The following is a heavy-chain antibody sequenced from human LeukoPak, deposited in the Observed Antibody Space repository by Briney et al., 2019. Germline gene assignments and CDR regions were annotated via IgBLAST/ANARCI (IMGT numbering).Heavy chain of an antibody. V-gene: IGHV3-9*01. CDR2: ISWNSGSI. D-gene: IGHD4-11*01. J-gene: IGHJ4*02. CDR1: GFTFDDYA. Sequence: GGSLRLSCAASGFTFDDYAMHWVRQAPGKGLEWVSGISWNSGSIGYADSVKGRFTISRDNAKNSLYLQMNSLRAEDTALYYCAKDRRAHTTTWVDYWGQGTLVTVSS. CDR3: AKDRRAHTTTWVDY.